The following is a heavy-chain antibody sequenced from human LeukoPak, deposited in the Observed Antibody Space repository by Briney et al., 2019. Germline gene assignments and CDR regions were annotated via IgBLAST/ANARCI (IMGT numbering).Heavy chain of an antibody. CDR2: IYHRGST. V-gene: IGHV4-38-2*01. D-gene: IGHD3-22*01. CDR1: GYSISSGYY. Sequence: PSETLSLTCAVSGYSISSGYYWGWIRQPPGKGLEWIGTIYHRGSTCYNPSLKSRVTISIDTSKNQFSLKLSSVTAADTAVYYCARLIYSSGYYLDFWGQGTLVTVSS. CDR3: ARLIYSSGYYLDF. J-gene: IGHJ4*02.